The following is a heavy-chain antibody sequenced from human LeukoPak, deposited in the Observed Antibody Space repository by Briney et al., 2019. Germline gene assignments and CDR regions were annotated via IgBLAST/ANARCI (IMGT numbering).Heavy chain of an antibody. J-gene: IGHJ3*02. CDR2: IIPSGGST. CDR3: ARVGRRPYDAFDI. D-gene: IGHD1-1*01. Sequence: ASVKVSCRASGYTFTSYYMHWVRQAPGQGLEWMGIIIPSGGSTSYAQKFQGRVTMTRDMSTSTVYMELSSLRSEDTAVYYCARVGRRPYDAFDIWGQGTMVTVSS. CDR1: GYTFTSYY. V-gene: IGHV1-46*01.